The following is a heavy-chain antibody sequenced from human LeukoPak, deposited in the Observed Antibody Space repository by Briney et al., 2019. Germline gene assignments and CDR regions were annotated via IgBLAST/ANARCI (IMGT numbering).Heavy chain of an antibody. V-gene: IGHV6-1*01. CDR3: AGGYAFDL. J-gene: IGHJ3*01. CDR1: GDSVSNNNYA. CDR2: TYYRSQRKN. Sequence: SQTISLTCAIAGDSVSNNNYAWNWIRESPSRGLEWLGRTYYRSQRKNDYARSVMGRISVDPDTSKNQFSLQLRSVTPDDTAVYYCAGGYAFDLWGQGTMVTVSS.